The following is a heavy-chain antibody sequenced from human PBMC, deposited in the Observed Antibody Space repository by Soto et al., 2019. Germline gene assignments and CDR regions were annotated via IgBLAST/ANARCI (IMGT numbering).Heavy chain of an antibody. D-gene: IGHD1-1*01. Sequence: QVQLQQWGAGLLKPSETLSLTCAVYGQSFSGHSWGWIRQPPGKGLEWIGEINESGSTYYNPSLKSRVTISTDTSKTQFSLKVSSVSAADTAVYYCARGSGIVALPGELEDVNYDYWGQGTLVNVSS. CDR2: INESGST. J-gene: IGHJ4*02. CDR3: ARGSGIVALPGELEDVNYDY. V-gene: IGHV4-34*01. CDR1: GQSFSGHS.